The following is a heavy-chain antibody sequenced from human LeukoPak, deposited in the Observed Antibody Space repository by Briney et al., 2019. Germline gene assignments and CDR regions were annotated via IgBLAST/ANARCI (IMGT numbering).Heavy chain of an antibody. CDR3: ARRYYYNLGSFPFDF. CDR2: IHNSGTT. CDR1: GGPFSGYL. Sequence: SETLSLTCAVSGGPFSGYLWSWIRQSSGRGLEWIGEIHNSGTTNYNPSLNSRVTISEDTSKNQFYLNLSSVTAADTAVYYCARRYYYNLGSFPFDFWGQGTPVTVSS. D-gene: IGHD3-10*01. V-gene: IGHV4-34*01. J-gene: IGHJ4*02.